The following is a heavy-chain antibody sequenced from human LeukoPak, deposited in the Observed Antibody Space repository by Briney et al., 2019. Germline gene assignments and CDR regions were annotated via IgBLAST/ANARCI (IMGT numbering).Heavy chain of an antibody. J-gene: IGHJ6*02. V-gene: IGHV1-2*02. Sequence: ASVKVSCKASGYTFTGYYMTWVRQGPGQGLEWMGCNNTNSGGTNYAQRFQGKVTITRDTSISTAYMEMSRLRSDDTAVYYCARGFYYDSSGSPDDGMDVWGQGTTVTVSS. D-gene: IGHD3-22*01. CDR1: GYTFTGYY. CDR3: ARGFYYDSSGSPDDGMDV. CDR2: NNTNSGGT.